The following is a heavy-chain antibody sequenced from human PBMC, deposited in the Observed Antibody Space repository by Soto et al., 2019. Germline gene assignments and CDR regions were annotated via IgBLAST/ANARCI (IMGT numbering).Heavy chain of an antibody. V-gene: IGHV1-69*12. CDR1: GGTFSSYA. Sequence: QVQLVQSGAEVKKPGSSVKVSCKASGGTFSSYAISWVRQAPGQGLEWMGGIIPIFGTANYAQKFQGRVTITADESTRTAYMELSSLRSEDTAVYYCARGEAVVTAIRYYSYGMDVWGQGTTVTVSS. J-gene: IGHJ6*02. CDR3: ARGEAVVTAIRYYSYGMDV. D-gene: IGHD2-21*02. CDR2: IIPIFGTA.